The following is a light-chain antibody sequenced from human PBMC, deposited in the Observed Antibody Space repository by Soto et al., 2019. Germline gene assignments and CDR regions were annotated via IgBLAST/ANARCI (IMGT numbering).Light chain of an antibody. Sequence: QSALTQPASVSGSPGQSITISCTGTSSDVGGYNYVSWYQQHPGKAPKLMIYEVSNRPSGVSFRFSGSKSGNTASLTVSGLQTEDEADYYCSSYAGSNNPYVFGTGTKVTVL. CDR1: SSDVGGYNY. V-gene: IGLV2-14*01. CDR3: SSYAGSNNPYV. J-gene: IGLJ1*01. CDR2: EVS.